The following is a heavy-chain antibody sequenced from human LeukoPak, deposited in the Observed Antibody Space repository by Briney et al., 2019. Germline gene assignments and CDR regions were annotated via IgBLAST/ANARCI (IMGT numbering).Heavy chain of an antibody. V-gene: IGHV4-39*01. CDR3: AGSYSSTWYSTFDL. J-gene: IGHJ3*01. CDR1: GGSLNSNSYY. D-gene: IGHD2/OR15-2a*01. Sequence: ATLSLTCTVSGGSLNSNSYYWGWIRQPPGKGLEWIGSINYSGNTYYSPSLKSRVTISVDTSKNQFSLKLSSVTAADSAIYYCAGSYSSTWYSTFDLWGQGTVVTVSS. CDR2: INYSGNT.